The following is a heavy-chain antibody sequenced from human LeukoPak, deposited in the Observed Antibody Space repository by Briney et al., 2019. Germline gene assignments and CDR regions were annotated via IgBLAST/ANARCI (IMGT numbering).Heavy chain of an antibody. CDR2: INVRGDGT. D-gene: IGHD6-19*01. CDR3: AKDYRYGSA. CDR1: GFTFNSFA. J-gene: IGHJ5*02. V-gene: IGHV3-23*01. Sequence: GGSLRLSCAASGFTFNSFAFTWVRQAPGRGLEWVSAINVRGDGTYYAESVRGRFTISRDNSKNTLYLQVNSLRAEDTALYYCAKDYRYGSAWGPGTLVVVSS.